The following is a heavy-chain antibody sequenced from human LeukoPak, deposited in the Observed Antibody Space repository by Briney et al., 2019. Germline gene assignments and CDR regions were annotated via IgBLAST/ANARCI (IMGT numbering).Heavy chain of an antibody. V-gene: IGHV3-48*02. D-gene: IGHD3-16*01. Sequence: GGSLRLSCAASGFTFSSYSMNWVRQAPGKGLEWVSYFRSSSNTIYYADSVKGRFTISGDNAKNLLYLQMNSLRDEDTAVYYCVRDHLYSFDYWGQGTLVTVSS. J-gene: IGHJ4*02. CDR2: FRSSSNTI. CDR1: GFTFSSYS. CDR3: VRDHLYSFDY.